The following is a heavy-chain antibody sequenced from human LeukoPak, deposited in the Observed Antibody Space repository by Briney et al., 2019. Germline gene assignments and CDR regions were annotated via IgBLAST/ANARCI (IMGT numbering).Heavy chain of an antibody. CDR3: ASPTVTTYLIDY. Sequence: SETLSLTCTVSGGSISSSSYYWGWIRQPPGKGLEWIGSIYYSGSTYYNPSLKSRVTISVDTSKNQFSQKLSSVTAADTAVYYCASPTVTTYLIDYWGQGTLVTVSS. D-gene: IGHD4-17*01. CDR1: GGSISSSSYY. CDR2: IYYSGST. V-gene: IGHV4-39*01. J-gene: IGHJ4*02.